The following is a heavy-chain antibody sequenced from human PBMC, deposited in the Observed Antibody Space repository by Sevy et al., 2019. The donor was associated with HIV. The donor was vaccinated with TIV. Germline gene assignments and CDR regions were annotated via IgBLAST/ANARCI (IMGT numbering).Heavy chain of an antibody. CDR2: VKSKTEGGTT. CDR3: ATGGSLFQH. V-gene: IGHV3-15*01. D-gene: IGHD3-16*01. Sequence: GESLKISCAASGFNFSNVWMSWIRQAPGKGLEGVGHVKSKTEGGTTDYAAPVRGRFAISRDDSKNTLYLEMTSLKTEDTAVYYCATGGSLFQHWGQGTLVTVSS. CDR1: GFNFSNVW. J-gene: IGHJ1*01.